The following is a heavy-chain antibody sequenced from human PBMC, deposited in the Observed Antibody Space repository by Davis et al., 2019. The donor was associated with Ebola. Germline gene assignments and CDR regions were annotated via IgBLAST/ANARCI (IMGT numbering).Heavy chain of an antibody. J-gene: IGHJ4*02. D-gene: IGHD2-2*01. CDR2: ITART. CDR1: GFTFSSYW. Sequence: PGGSLRLSCAASGFTFSSYWMTWVRQAPGKGLEWVSSITARTYYADSVKGRFTISRDNAKNSLYLQMNSLRAEDTALYYCAKDTFAGVVPAAMDYWGQGTLVTVSS. CDR3: AKDTFAGVVPAAMDY. V-gene: IGHV3-48*01.